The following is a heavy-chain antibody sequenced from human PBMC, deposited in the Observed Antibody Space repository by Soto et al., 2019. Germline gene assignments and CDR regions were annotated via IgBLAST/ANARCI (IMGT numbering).Heavy chain of an antibody. CDR2: INPSGGST. CDR1: GYTFTSYY. Sequence: ASVKVSCKASGYTFTSYYMHWVRQAPGQGLEWMGIINPSGGSTSYAQKFLGRVTMTRDTSTSTVYMELSSLRSEDTAVYYCASTSSSVGRTYYYYGMDVWGQGTTVTVSS. J-gene: IGHJ6*02. D-gene: IGHD2-2*01. CDR3: ASTSSSVGRTYYYYGMDV. V-gene: IGHV1-46*01.